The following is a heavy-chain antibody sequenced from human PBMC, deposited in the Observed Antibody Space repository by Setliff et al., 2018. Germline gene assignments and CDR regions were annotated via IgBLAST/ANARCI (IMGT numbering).Heavy chain of an antibody. CDR1: GFTFSSYW. CDR2: VNDDGSSA. J-gene: IGHJ6*02. Sequence: GGSLRLSCAASGFTFSSYWMHWVRQAPGKGLVWVSRVNDDGSSAMYADSVKGRFTMSGDNAKNTLYLQMNSLRAEDTAVYYCARAYYGTVNGYSSYYGLDVWGQGTTVTVSS. V-gene: IGHV3-74*03. CDR3: ARAYYGTVNGYSSYYGLDV. D-gene: IGHD3-9*01.